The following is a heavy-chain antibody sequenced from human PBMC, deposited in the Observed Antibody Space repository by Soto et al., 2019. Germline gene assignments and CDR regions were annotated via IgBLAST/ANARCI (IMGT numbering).Heavy chain of an antibody. V-gene: IGHV4-4*02. J-gene: IGHJ4*02. D-gene: IGHD6-19*01. CDR3: ARSVGWYAIDQ. CDR2: IHHSGST. Sequence: QMQLQESGPGLVKPSETLSLTCAVSGASISSEQSWSWVRQPPGKGLEWIGEIHHSGSTNNNPSLKRRVPMSIAKPKNQFPLTLSSVTAADTAVYYCARSVGWYAIDQWGQGTLVIVSP. CDR1: GASISSEQS.